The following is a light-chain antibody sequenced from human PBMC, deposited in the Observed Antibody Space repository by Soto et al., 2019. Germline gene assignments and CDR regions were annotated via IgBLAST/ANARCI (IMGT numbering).Light chain of an antibody. Sequence: ETVLTQSPATLSLSPGERDTLPCRASQSVSSYLAWYQQKPGQAPRLLIYGASNRATDIPDRFSGSGSGTAFTLAISRVEPEDFAVYYCQQYGSSPRTFAQGTKVDI. CDR1: QSVSSY. V-gene: IGKV3-20*01. J-gene: IGKJ1*01. CDR3: QQYGSSPRT. CDR2: GAS.